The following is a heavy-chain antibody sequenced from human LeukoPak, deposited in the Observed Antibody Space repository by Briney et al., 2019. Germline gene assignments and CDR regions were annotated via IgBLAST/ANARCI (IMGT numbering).Heavy chain of an antibody. V-gene: IGHV4-34*01. D-gene: IGHD2-21*02. Sequence: SETLSLTCAVYGGSFSGYYWSWIRQPPGKGLEWIGEINHSGSTNYNPSLKSRVTISVDTSKNQFSLKLSSVTAADTAVYYCARERRVIVVVTRPRAFDPWGQGTLVTVSS. CDR3: ARERRVIVVVTRPRAFDP. CDR2: INHSGST. CDR1: GGSFSGYY. J-gene: IGHJ5*02.